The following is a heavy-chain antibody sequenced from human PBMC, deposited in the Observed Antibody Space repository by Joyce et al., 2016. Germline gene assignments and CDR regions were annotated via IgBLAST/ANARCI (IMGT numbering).Heavy chain of an antibody. CDR3: AKLGYCRGAACYSTWFDP. J-gene: IGHJ5*02. V-gene: IGHV3-21*01. D-gene: IGHD2-15*01. CDR1: GFPFSYYT. Sequence: EVQLVESGGGLVKPGGSLRLSCAASGFPFSYYTMNWVRQAPGKGLEWVATISGSSAYRHYADSVKGRFTISRDNAKKSLYLEMNSLRAEDTAVYFCAKLGYCRGAACYSTWFDPWGQGTLVIVSS. CDR2: ISGSSAYR.